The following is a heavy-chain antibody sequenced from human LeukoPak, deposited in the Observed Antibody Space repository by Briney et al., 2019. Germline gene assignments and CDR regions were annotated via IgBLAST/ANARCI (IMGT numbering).Heavy chain of an antibody. CDR3: AREGALYYMDV. Sequence: SETLSLTCTVSGGSISSVYWSWIRQPPGKGLEWIGYIYYSGSTNYNPSLKSRVTISVDTSKNHFSLKLSSVTAADTAVYYCAREGALYYMDVWGKGTTVTISS. V-gene: IGHV4-59*01. J-gene: IGHJ6*03. CDR2: IYYSGST. D-gene: IGHD3-16*01. CDR1: GGSISSVY.